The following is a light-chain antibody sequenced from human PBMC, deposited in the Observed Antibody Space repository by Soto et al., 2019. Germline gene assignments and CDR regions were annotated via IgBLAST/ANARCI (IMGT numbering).Light chain of an antibody. J-gene: IGKJ4*01. CDR1: QSISTY. CDR2: DAS. V-gene: IGKV3D-15*01. Sequence: PGQRATLSCRASQSISTYLAWYQVKPGQAPRLLIYDASSRATGVPARFSGSGSGTDFTLTISRLQSEDFATYYCQQYNSYSPLTFGGGTKVDIK. CDR3: QQYNSYSPLT.